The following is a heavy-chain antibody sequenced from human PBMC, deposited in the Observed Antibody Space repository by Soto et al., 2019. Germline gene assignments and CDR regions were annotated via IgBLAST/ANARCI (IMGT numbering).Heavy chain of an antibody. Sequence: QVQLVQSGAEVKKPGASVKISCKTSGFTFTSYFNHWVRQAPGQGLEWMGMINPSGGITSFAPKFQGRVTMTRDTSTSTVYMELSDLRSEDTAVYYCARDPARQNWGPVFDYWGQGTLVTVSS. V-gene: IGHV1-46*01. D-gene: IGHD7-27*01. J-gene: IGHJ4*02. CDR3: ARDPARQNWGPVFDY. CDR2: INPSGGIT. CDR1: GFTFTSYF.